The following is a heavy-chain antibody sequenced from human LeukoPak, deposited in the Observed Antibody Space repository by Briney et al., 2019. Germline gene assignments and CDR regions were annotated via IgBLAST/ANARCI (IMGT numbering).Heavy chain of an antibody. CDR1: GYTLTTYH. V-gene: IGHV1-18*04. D-gene: IGHD2-8*02. J-gene: IGHJ4*02. Sequence: GASVKVSCRASGYTLTTYHISWGRQAPGQGLEWMGWISAYNGNTNYAQKLQGRVTLTMDTSTSTAYMELRSLRSDDTALYYCASGPGAYFDYWGLGTLVTVSS. CDR3: ASGPGAYFDY. CDR2: ISAYNGNT.